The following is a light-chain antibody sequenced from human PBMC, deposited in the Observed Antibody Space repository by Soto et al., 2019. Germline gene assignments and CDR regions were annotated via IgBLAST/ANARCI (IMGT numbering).Light chain of an antibody. CDR3: QHYGNSPPMYT. CDR2: GAS. J-gene: IGKJ2*01. V-gene: IGKV3-20*01. CDR1: QSISTRS. Sequence: EVVLTQSPGTLSLSPGERATLSCRASQSISTRSLAWYQQKPGQAPRLLISGASSRATGIPDRFRGSGSGADFTLTISRLEPEDFAVYYCQHYGNSPPMYTFGQGTKLEIK.